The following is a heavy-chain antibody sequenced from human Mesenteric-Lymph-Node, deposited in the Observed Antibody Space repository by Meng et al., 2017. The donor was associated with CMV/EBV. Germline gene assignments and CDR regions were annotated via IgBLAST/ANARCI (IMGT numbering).Heavy chain of an antibody. CDR3: AREGLLGYQLLTYYYYYGMDV. J-gene: IGHJ6*02. CDR2: IIPMLDII. D-gene: IGHD2-2*01. V-gene: IGHV1-69*04. Sequence: SVKVSCKVSGNTFNTYTISWVRQAPGQGLEWMGRIIPMLDIIVYAQKFEGRVTISEDKSTDTAYMELKSLSSDDTAIYYCAREGLLGYQLLTYYYYYGMDVWGQGTTVTVSS. CDR1: GNTFNTYT.